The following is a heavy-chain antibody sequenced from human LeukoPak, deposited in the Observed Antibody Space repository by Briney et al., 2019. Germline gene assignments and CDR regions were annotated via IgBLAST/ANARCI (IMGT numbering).Heavy chain of an antibody. J-gene: IGHJ3*02. Sequence: AGGSLRLSCAASGFSFSSYWMHWVRQAPGKGLVWASRINGDGSSTRYADSVKGRFTISRDNAKNTLYLQMNSLRAEDTAVYYCARGGLNALEAFDIWGQGTLVTVCS. V-gene: IGHV3-74*01. CDR3: ARGGLNALEAFDI. CDR2: INGDGSST. D-gene: IGHD1-1*01. CDR1: GFSFSSYW.